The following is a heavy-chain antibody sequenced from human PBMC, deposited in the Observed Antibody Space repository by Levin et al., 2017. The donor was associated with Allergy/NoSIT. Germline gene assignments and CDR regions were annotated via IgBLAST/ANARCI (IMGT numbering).Heavy chain of an antibody. CDR1: GGSISSYY. Sequence: SETLSLTCTVSGGSISSYYWSWIRQPPGKGLEWIGYIYYSGSTNYNPSLKSRVTISVDTSKNQFSLKLSSVTAADTAVYYCARLGARTYWYFDLWGRGTLVTVSS. V-gene: IGHV4-59*01. CDR2: IYYSGST. D-gene: IGHD6-6*01. J-gene: IGHJ2*01. CDR3: ARLGARTYWYFDL.